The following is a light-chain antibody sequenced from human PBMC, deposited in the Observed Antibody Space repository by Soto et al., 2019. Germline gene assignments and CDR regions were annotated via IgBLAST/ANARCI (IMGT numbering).Light chain of an antibody. CDR1: QSGSSNY. CDR3: QQYGSSPYT. CDR2: GPS. Sequence: EIVLTQSPATLSLSPGERATLSCRASQSGSSNYLAWHQQKPGQAPRLLMYGPSSRATGIPARFSGSGSGTDFTLTISRVEPEDFGVYYCQQYGSSPYTFGQGPKLEIK. J-gene: IGKJ2*01. V-gene: IGKV3-20*01.